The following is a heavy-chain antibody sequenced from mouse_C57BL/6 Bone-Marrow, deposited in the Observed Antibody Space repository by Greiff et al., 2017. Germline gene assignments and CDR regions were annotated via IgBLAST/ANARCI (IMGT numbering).Heavy chain of an antibody. CDR2: IDPSDSYT. CDR1: GYTFTSYW. Sequence: QVQLQQPGAELVMPGASVKLSCKASGYTFTSYWMHWVKQRPGQGLEWIGEIDPSDSYTNYNQKFKGKSTLTVDKSSSTAYMQLSSLTSEDSAVYYCARSANFYWDFDVWGKGTTVTVSS. V-gene: IGHV1-69*01. D-gene: IGHD1-2*01. CDR3: ARSANFYWDFDV. J-gene: IGHJ1*03.